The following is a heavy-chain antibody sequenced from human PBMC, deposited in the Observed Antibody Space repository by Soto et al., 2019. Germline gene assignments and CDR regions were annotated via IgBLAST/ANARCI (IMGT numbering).Heavy chain of an antibody. CDR3: ARDYYSDNSDNPGPYYYGMDV. D-gene: IGHD3-22*01. J-gene: IGHJ6*02. Sequence: SETLSLTCTVSGGSISSYYWSWIRQPPGKGLEWIGYFYYSGSTKYNPSLKSRVTMSADKSKNQFSLRLKSVTAADTAVYWCARDYYSDNSDNPGPYYYGMDVWGQGTTVTVSS. CDR1: GGSISSYY. CDR2: FYYSGST. V-gene: IGHV4-59*01.